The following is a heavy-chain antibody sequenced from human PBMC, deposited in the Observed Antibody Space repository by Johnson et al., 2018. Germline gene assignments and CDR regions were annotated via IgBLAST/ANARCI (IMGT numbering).Heavy chain of an antibody. J-gene: IGHJ3*01. V-gene: IGHV3-48*01. CDR2: ISSTSSTI. Sequence: EVQLLESGGGLVQLGGSLRLSCTASGFTFISHGMNWVRQAPGKGLEWVSYISSTSSTIHYVDSVKGRFTISRDNAKKSLYLQMDSLRAEDTALYYCAGEISSLGAFDLWGQGTMVTVSS. D-gene: IGHD3-16*01. CDR3: AGEISSLGAFDL. CDR1: GFTFISHG.